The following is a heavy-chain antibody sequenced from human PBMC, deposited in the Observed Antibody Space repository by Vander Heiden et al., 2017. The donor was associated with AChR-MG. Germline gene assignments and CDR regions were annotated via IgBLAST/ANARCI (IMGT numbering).Heavy chain of an antibody. V-gene: IGHV3-7*01. CDR1: GFTFSSCW. J-gene: IGHJ5*02. Sequence: EMQLVESAGGLVQPGGSLRLSRAASGFTFSSCWMSWVRQAPGKGLEGVAIIKKEGMEKDYGDSVKGRFTMSRENDKNSVYMKMNSLRAEDTAVDYCARVLWFDPWGRVTLVTVSS. CDR2: IKKEGMEK. CDR3: ARVLWFDP.